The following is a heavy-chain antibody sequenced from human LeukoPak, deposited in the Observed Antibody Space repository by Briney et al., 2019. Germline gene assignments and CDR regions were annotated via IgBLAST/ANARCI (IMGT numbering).Heavy chain of an antibody. V-gene: IGHV3-53*01. D-gene: IGHD2-21*01. Sequence: GGSLRLSCAASGVTVSSNFLSWVRQPPGKGLEWVSNIYIGGSTYYADSVKGRFTISRDNSKSTLYLQMNSLSAEDTAVYYCTRGGGGSFPHYWGQGTLVTVSS. CDR3: TRGGGGSFPHY. J-gene: IGHJ4*02. CDR1: GVTVSSNF. CDR2: IYIGGST.